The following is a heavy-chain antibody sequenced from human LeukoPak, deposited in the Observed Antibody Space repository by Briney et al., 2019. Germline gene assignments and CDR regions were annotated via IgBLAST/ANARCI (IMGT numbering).Heavy chain of an antibody. V-gene: IGHV4-30-4*07. CDR2: IYHSGST. Sequence: SETLSLTCAVYGGSFSGYSWSWIRQPPGKGLQCIGYIYHSGSTYYNPSLKSRVTISVDTSKNQLSLKLRSVTAADTAVYYCARESNYHGSGTGWFDPWGQGTLVTVSS. CDR1: GGSFSGYS. CDR3: ARESNYHGSGTGWFDP. D-gene: IGHD3-10*01. J-gene: IGHJ5*02.